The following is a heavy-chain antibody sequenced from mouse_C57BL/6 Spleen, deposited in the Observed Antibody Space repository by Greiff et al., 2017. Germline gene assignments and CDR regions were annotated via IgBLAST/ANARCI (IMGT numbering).Heavy chain of an antibody. CDR3: VRLDPVVDYFDY. V-gene: IGHV10-1*01. Sequence: EVQVVESGGGLVQPKGSLKLSCAASGFSFNTYAMNWVRQAPGKGLEWVARIRSKSNNYATYYADSVKDRFTISRDDSESMLYLQMNNLKTEDTAMYYCVRLDPVVDYFDYWGQGTTLTVSS. CDR1: GFSFNTYA. J-gene: IGHJ2*01. CDR2: IRSKSNNYAT. D-gene: IGHD1-1*01.